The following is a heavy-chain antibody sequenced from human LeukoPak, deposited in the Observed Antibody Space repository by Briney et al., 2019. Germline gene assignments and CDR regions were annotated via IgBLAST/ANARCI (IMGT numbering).Heavy chain of an antibody. V-gene: IGHV1-2*02. Sequence: GASVKVSCKASGGTFSSYAISWVRQAPGQGLEWMGGIIPNSGGTNYAQKFQGRVTMTRDTSISTAYMELSRLRSDDTAVYYCARDFPGCSSTSCLLGSDPWGKGTLVTVSS. CDR2: IIPNSGGT. J-gene: IGHJ5*02. CDR1: GGTFSSYA. D-gene: IGHD2-2*01. CDR3: ARDFPGCSSTSCLLGSDP.